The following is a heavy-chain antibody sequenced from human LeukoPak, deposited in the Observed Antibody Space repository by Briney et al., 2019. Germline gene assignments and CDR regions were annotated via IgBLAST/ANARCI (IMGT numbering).Heavy chain of an antibody. CDR2: ISGSGGST. CDR1: GFTFSSYA. Sequence: GGSLRLSCAASGFTFSSYAMSWVRQAPGKGLEWVSAISGSGGSTYYADSVKGRFTISRDNSKNTLYLQMNSLRAEDTAVYYCASAYCGGDCYSSEYFQHWGQGTLVTVSS. J-gene: IGHJ1*01. D-gene: IGHD2-21*02. CDR3: ASAYCGGDCYSSEYFQH. V-gene: IGHV3-23*01.